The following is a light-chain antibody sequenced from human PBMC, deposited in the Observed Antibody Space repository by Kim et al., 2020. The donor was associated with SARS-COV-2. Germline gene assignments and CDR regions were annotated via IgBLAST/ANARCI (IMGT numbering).Light chain of an antibody. CDR1: QDISNY. V-gene: IGKV1-27*01. Sequence: AVGGHRVSITCRSSQDISNYLAWYQQKPGKVPKHLIYAASTLQSGFPSRFSGSGSGTDFTLTISSLQPEDVATYYCQKYNSAPWTFGQWTKVDI. CDR2: AAS. J-gene: IGKJ1*01. CDR3: QKYNSAPWT.